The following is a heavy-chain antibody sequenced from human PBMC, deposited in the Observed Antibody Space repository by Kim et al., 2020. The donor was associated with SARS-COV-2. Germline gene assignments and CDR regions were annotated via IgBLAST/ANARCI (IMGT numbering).Heavy chain of an antibody. CDR3: AREGANYYGMDV. J-gene: IGHJ6*02. V-gene: IGHV1-69*01. Sequence: NYERKFQGRVTITADESTSTAYMELSSLRSEDTAVYYCAREGANYYGMDVWGQGTTVTVSS.